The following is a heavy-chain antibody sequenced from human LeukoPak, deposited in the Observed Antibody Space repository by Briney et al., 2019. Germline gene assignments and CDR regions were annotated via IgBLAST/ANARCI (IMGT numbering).Heavy chain of an antibody. J-gene: IGHJ6*04. Sequence: GGSLRLSCAASGFTFSSYAMHWVRQAPGKGLEWVAVISYDGSKKYYADSVKGRFTISRDNSKNTLYLQMNSLRAEDTAVYYCARDGTYYDILTGYSDYYYYGMDVWGKGTTVTVSS. D-gene: IGHD3-9*01. V-gene: IGHV3-30*04. CDR3: ARDGTYYDILTGYSDYYYYGMDV. CDR2: ISYDGSKK. CDR1: GFTFSSYA.